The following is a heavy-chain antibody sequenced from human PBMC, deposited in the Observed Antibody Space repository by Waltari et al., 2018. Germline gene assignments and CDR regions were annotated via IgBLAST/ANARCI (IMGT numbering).Heavy chain of an antibody. V-gene: IGHV1-69-2*01. CDR1: GYTFTDYY. CDR3: ATLPADFWNNYYSPYFHF. D-gene: IGHD3-3*01. Sequence: EVQLIQSGAEVKPPGATAKISCKISGYTFTDYYMHWMQQAPGKGLVWMGLVDPKNGETMYEAKFQVRLTISADTSADTAYMELSSLRSDDTAMYYCATLPADFWNNYYSPYFHFWGQGTLVTVSS. CDR2: VDPKNGET. J-gene: IGHJ4*02.